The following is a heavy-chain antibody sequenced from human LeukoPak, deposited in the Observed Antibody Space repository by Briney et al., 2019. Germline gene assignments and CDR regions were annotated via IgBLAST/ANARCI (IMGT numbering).Heavy chain of an antibody. CDR2: INHSGST. J-gene: IGHJ3*02. CDR3: ASDPAVVPAARRAFDI. D-gene: IGHD2-2*01. V-gene: IGHV4-34*01. CDR1: DGSFSGYY. Sequence: SETLSLTCAVYDGSFSGYYWSWIRQPPGKGLEWIGEINHSGSTSYNPSLKSRVTISVDTSKNQFSLKLSSVTAADTAVYYCASDPAVVPAARRAFDIWGQGTMVTVSS.